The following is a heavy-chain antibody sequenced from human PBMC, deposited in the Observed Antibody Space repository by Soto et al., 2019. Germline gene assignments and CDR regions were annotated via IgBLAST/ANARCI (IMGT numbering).Heavy chain of an antibody. Sequence: EVQLLESGGGLLQPGGSLRLSCAASGFTFNNYAMSWVRQAPGKGLEWVSAISPGGGNTYYADSVKGRFTISRDNSKSTLYLQINRLRAEDTAVYYCAKPHYYGDYLRWYFDLWGRGTLVTVSS. CDR1: GFTFNNYA. J-gene: IGHJ2*01. CDR2: ISPGGGNT. D-gene: IGHD4-17*01. CDR3: AKPHYYGDYLRWYFDL. V-gene: IGHV3-23*01.